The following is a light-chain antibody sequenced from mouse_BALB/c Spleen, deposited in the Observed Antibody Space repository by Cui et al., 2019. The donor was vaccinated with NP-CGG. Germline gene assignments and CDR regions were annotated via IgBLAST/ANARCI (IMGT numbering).Light chain of an antibody. CDR1: TGAVTTSNY. Sequence: AVVTQESVLTTSPGETVTLTRRSSTGAVTTSNYANWVQEKPDHLFTGLIGGTNNRAPGVPARFSGSLIGDKAALTITGAQTEDEAIYFCALWYSNHWVFGGGTKLTVL. V-gene: IGLV1*01. CDR2: GTN. J-gene: IGLJ1*01. CDR3: ALWYSNHWV.